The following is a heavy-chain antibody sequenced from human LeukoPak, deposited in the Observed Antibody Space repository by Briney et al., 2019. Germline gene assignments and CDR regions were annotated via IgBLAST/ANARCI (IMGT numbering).Heavy chain of an antibody. J-gene: IGHJ6*02. CDR2: ISSSSSYI. D-gene: IGHD3-22*01. CDR3: ARGTMIVVVITEGYYYGMDV. CDR1: GFTFSSYW. V-gene: IGHV3-21*01. Sequence: GGSLRLSCAASGFTFSSYWMSWVRQAPGKGLEWVSSISSSSSYIYYADSVKGRFTISRDNAKNSLYLQMNSLRAEDTAVYYCARGTMIVVVITEGYYYGMDVWGQGTTVTVSS.